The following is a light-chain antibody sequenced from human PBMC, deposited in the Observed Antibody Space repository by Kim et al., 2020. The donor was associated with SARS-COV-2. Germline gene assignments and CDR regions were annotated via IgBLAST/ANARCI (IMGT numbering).Light chain of an antibody. CDR1: QSISSY. CDR3: QQSYSTPHT. CDR2: AAS. V-gene: IGKV1-39*01. Sequence: DIQMTQSPSSLSASVGDRVTITCRASQSISSYLNWYQQKPGKAPKLLIYAASSLQSGVPSRFSGSGSGTDFTLTISSLQPEDFATYYGQQSYSTPHTFGQGTKREI. J-gene: IGKJ2*01.